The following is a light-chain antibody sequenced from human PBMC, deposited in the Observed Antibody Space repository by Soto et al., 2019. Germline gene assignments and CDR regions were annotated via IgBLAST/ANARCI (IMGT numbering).Light chain of an antibody. V-gene: IGKV1-8*01. J-gene: IGKJ4*01. Sequence: AIRMTQSPSSFSASTGDRVTITCRASQGISSYLAWYQQKPGKAPKLLIYAASTLQTGVPSRFSGSGSGTDFTLTISCLQSEDFATNYCQQYYSDPQLTFGGGTKVEVK. CDR3: QQYYSDPQLT. CDR1: QGISSY. CDR2: AAS.